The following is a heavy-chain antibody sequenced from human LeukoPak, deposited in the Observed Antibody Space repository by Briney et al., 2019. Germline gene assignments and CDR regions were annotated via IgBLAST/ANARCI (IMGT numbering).Heavy chain of an antibody. CDR3: AREGITIFGVVIIPWFDP. Sequence: GGSLRLSCAASGFTFSDYYMSWIRQAPGKGLEWVSYISSSGSTIYYADSVKGRFTISRENAKNSLYLQMNSLRAEDTAVYYCAREGITIFGVVIIPWFDPWAREPWSPSPQ. CDR2: ISSSGSTI. D-gene: IGHD3-3*01. J-gene: IGHJ5*02. CDR1: GFTFSDYY. V-gene: IGHV3-11*01.